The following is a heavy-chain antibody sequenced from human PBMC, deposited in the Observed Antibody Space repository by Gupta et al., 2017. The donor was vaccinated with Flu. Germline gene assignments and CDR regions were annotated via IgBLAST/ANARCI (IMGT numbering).Heavy chain of an antibody. CDR3: AKPTDTAMVTSWMDY. CDR2: ISYDGSNK. Sequence: QVQLVESGGGVVQPGRSLRLSCAASGFTFSSYGMHWVRQAPGKGLEWVAVISYDGSNKYYADSVKGRFTISRDNSKNTLYLQMNSLRAEDTAVYYCAKPTDTAMVTSWMDYWGQGTLVTVSS. V-gene: IGHV3-30*18. J-gene: IGHJ4*02. D-gene: IGHD5-18*01. CDR1: GFTFSSYG.